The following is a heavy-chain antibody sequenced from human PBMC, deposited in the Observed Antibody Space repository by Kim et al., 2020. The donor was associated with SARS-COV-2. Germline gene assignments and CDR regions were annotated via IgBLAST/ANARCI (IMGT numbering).Heavy chain of an antibody. Sequence: SVKGRFTISRDNAKNSLYLQMNSLRAEDTALYYCAKDIGYSGSYFDAFDIWGQGTMVTVSS. J-gene: IGHJ3*02. D-gene: IGHD1-26*01. CDR3: AKDIGYSGSYFDAFDI. V-gene: IGHV3-9*01.